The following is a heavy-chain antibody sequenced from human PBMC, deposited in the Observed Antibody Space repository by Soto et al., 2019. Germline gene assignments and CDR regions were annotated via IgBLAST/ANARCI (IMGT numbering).Heavy chain of an antibody. CDR2: IYYNGNT. CDR1: GGSISNHY. CDR3: TRANWYSEY. V-gene: IGHV4-59*11. Sequence: QVQLQESGPGLVKPSETLSLTCTVSGGSISNHYWSWIRQPPGKGLEWIGYIYYNGNTNYNPSLKSRVTMSVDTSKNQTSLKLRSVTAADTAVYYCTRANWYSEYWRQGTLVTVSS. D-gene: IGHD7-27*01. J-gene: IGHJ4*02.